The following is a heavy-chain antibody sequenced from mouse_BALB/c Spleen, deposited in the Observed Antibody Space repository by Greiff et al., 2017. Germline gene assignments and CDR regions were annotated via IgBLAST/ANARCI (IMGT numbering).Heavy chain of an antibody. J-gene: IGHJ3*01. V-gene: IGHV2-6-7*01. CDR3: ARGYYGSRAWFAY. CDR2: IWGDGST. CDR1: GFSLTGYG. D-gene: IGHD1-1*01. Sequence: QVQLQQSGPGLVAPSQSLSITCTVSGFSLTGYGVNWVRQPPGKGLVWLGMIWGDGSTDYNSALKSRLSISKDNSKSQVFLKMNSLQTDDTARYYCARGYYGSRAWFAYWGQGTLVTVSA.